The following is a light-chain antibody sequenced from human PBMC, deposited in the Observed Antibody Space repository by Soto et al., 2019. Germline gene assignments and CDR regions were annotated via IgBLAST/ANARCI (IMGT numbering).Light chain of an antibody. Sequence: QSVLTQPASVSGSPGPSIAISCTGTSSDVGGYNYVSWYQQHPGKTPNLMIYDVSNRPSGVSNRFSGSKSGNTASLTISGLQAEDEADYYCSSYTSSSTWVFGAGTKLTVL. V-gene: IGLV2-14*01. CDR1: SSDVGGYNY. CDR3: SSYTSSSTWV. CDR2: DVS. J-gene: IGLJ3*02.